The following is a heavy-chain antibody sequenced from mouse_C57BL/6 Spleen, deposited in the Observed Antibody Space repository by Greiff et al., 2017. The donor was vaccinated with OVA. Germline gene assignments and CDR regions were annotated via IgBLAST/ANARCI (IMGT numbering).Heavy chain of an antibody. Sequence: VQLQQSGAELVRPGTSVKVSCKASGYAFTNYLIEWVKQRPGQGLEWIGVINPGSGGTNYNEKFKGKATLTADKSSSTAYMQLSSLTSEDSAVYFCAREDYGSFYYAMDYWGQGTSVTVSS. CDR2: INPGSGGT. J-gene: IGHJ4*01. V-gene: IGHV1-54*01. D-gene: IGHD1-1*01. CDR3: AREDYGSFYYAMDY. CDR1: GYAFTNYL.